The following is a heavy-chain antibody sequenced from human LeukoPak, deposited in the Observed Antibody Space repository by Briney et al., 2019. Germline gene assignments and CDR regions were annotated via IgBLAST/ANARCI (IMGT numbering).Heavy chain of an antibody. CDR3: AIIAPGDLFDS. J-gene: IGHJ4*02. D-gene: IGHD7-27*01. CDR1: GSTLTEFS. CDR2: FVPEDDET. V-gene: IGHV1-24*01. Sequence: ASVKVSCKVSGSTLTEFSIHWVRQAPGKGLEWMGGFVPEDDETIYAQSFQGRVTMIEDTSTDTAYMELSSLRSEDTAMYYCAIIAPGDLFDSWGQGTLVTVSS.